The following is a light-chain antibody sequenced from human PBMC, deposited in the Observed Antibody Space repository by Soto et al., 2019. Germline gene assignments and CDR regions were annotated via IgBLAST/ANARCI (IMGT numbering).Light chain of an antibody. V-gene: IGKV1-13*02. J-gene: IGKJ1*01. CDR2: EAS. CDR1: QGIRSS. CDR3: QQFNSYPWT. Sequence: AIQLTQSPSSLSASVGDRVTITCRASQGIRSSLAWFQQKAGNPPKVLIYEASVLETGVSSRFSGSGSGTDFTLSISSLPPEDFATYYCQQFNSYPWTFGQGTTVEVK.